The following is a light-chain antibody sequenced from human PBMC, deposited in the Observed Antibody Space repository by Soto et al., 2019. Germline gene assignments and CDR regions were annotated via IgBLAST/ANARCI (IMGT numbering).Light chain of an antibody. Sequence: DLQMTQSPSSVSASVGDRVTITCRASQDISKWLAWFQQRPGKAPKLLMYSASTLQSGVPARFSGSGSGTEFILTISSLQPEDFATYYCQQTNSFPHTFGGGTTVEIK. CDR3: QQTNSFPHT. V-gene: IGKV1-12*01. CDR1: QDISKW. CDR2: SAS. J-gene: IGKJ4*01.